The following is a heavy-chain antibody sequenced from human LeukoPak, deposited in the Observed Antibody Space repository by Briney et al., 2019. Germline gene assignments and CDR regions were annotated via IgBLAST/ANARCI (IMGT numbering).Heavy chain of an antibody. CDR3: AADNDSSGYYDY. V-gene: IGHV1-58*02. D-gene: IGHD3-22*01. CDR1: GFTFTSSA. CDR2: IVVGSGNT. Sequence: TSVKVSCKASGFTFTSSAMQWVRQARGQRLEWIGWIVVGSGNTNYAQKFQERVTITRDMSTSTAYMELSCLRSEDTAVYYCAADNDSSGYYDYWGQGTLVTVSS. J-gene: IGHJ4*02.